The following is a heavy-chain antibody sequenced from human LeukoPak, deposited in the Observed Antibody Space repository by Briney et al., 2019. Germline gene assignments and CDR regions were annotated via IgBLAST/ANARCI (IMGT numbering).Heavy chain of an antibody. D-gene: IGHD2-2*01. Sequence: GGSLRLSCAGSGFTFSSYPMSWVRQAPGKGLEWVSALSNGGGTTYYADSVKGRFTISRDNSKSTLYLQMNSLRAEDTAIYYCAARPLMPPRFDYWGQGTLVTVSS. CDR3: AARPLMPPRFDY. CDR2: LSNGGGTT. J-gene: IGHJ4*02. V-gene: IGHV3-23*01. CDR1: GFTFSSYP.